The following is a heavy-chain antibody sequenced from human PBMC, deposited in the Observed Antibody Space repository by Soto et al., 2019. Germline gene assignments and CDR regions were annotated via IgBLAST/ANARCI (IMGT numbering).Heavy chain of an antibody. CDR2: IYSGGST. V-gene: IGHV3-66*04. CDR1: GVTVSSNY. J-gene: IGHJ4*02. CDR3: ARHGYNYGGGYFDY. Sequence: EVQLVESGGGLVQPGGSLRLSCAASGVTVSSNYMSWVRHAPGKGLVWFSVIYSGGSTYYADSVKGRFTISRDNSKNTLYLQMNSLRAEDTAVYYCARHGYNYGGGYFDYWGQGTLVTVSS. D-gene: IGHD5-18*01.